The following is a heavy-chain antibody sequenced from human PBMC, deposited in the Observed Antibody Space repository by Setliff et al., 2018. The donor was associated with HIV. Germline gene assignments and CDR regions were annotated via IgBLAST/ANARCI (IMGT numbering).Heavy chain of an antibody. V-gene: IGHV6-1*01. D-gene: IGHD6-19*01. CDR3: ASGAVAATGHYYYYYMDV. Sequence: SQTLSLTCVISGGSVSSNSAAWNWIRQSPSRGLEWLGRTYYKSKWYNDYAVSVKSRITINPDTSKNQFSLQLSSVTPEDTAVYYCASGAVAATGHYYYYYMDVWGKGTTVTVSS. CDR2: TYYKSKWYN. CDR1: GGSVSSNSAA. J-gene: IGHJ6*03.